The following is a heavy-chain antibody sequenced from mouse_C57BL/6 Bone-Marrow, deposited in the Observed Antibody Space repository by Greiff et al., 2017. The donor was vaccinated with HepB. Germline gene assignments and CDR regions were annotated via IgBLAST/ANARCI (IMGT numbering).Heavy chain of an antibody. CDR1: GYSITSGYY. CDR3: ARMITPHYYAMDY. V-gene: IGHV3-6*01. J-gene: IGHJ4*01. CDR2: ISYDGSN. Sequence: EVQLQESGPGLVKPSQSLSLTCSVTGYSITSGYYWNWIRQFPGNKLEWMGYISYDGSNNYNPSLKNRISITRDTSKNQFFLKLNSVTTEDTATYYCARMITPHYYAMDYWGQGTSVTVSS. D-gene: IGHD2-4*01.